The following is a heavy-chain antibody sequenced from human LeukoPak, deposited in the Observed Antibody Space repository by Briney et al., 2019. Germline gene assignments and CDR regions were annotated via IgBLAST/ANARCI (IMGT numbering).Heavy chain of an antibody. CDR1: GGSFSDYS. CDR2: IIATLDTA. CDR3: VRSGYDYDWFDP. J-gene: IGHJ5*02. V-gene: IGHV1-69*08. D-gene: IGHD5-12*01. Sequence: SVKVSCKASGGSFSDYSISWVRQAPGQGLEWMGRIIATLDTAHYAQKFQGRFTITADKSTTTVYMELSSLRSDDTAVYYCVRSGYDYDWFDPWGQGTLVTVSS.